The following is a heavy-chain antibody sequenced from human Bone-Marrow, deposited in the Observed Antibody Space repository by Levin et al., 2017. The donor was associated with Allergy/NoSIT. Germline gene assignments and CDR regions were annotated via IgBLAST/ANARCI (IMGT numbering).Heavy chain of an antibody. J-gene: IGHJ4*02. V-gene: IGHV1-3*01. CDR3: AREFSPSSGDY. D-gene: IGHD6-6*01. Sequence: GASVKVSCKASGYTFTALPIHWTRQAPGQSPEWVGWINADNGDTKYSPRFQGRVTLTRDTSASTAYMELRSLASEDTAVYYCAREFSPSSGDYWGQGTPVTVSS. CDR2: INADNGDT. CDR1: GYTFTALP.